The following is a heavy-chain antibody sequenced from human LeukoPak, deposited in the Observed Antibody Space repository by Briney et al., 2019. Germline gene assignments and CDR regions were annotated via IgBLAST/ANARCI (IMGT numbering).Heavy chain of an antibody. V-gene: IGHV1-18*01. D-gene: IGHD6-6*01. Sequence: ASVKVSCKASDYTFTSYGISWVRQAPGQGLEWMGWISAYNGNTNYAQKLQGRVTMTTDTSTSTAYMELRSLRSDDTAVYYCARPARLYYYYYMDVWGKGTTVTVSS. CDR3: ARPARLYYYYYMDV. J-gene: IGHJ6*03. CDR2: ISAYNGNT. CDR1: DYTFTSYG.